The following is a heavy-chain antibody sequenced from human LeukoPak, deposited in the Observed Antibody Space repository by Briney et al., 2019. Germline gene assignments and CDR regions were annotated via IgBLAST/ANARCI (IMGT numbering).Heavy chain of an antibody. CDR1: GDSINSLDL. V-gene: IGHV4-4*02. CDR2: MYLSGTT. D-gene: IGHD3-10*01. Sequence: PSETLSLTCTVSGDSINSLDLWSWVRQPPGKGLEWIGEMYLSGTTHSNPSVKSRVTISIDKSKNQFSLKLSSVTAADTAVYYCARGRIFMVRGVIKNYFDYWGQGTLVTVSS. J-gene: IGHJ4*02. CDR3: ARGRIFMVRGVIKNYFDY.